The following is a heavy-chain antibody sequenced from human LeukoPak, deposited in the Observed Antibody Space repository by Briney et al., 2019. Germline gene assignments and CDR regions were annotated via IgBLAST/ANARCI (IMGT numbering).Heavy chain of an antibody. Sequence: SETLSLTCTVSGGSISSSSYYWGWIRQPPGKGLEWIGSIYYSGSTYYNPSLKSRVTISVDTSKNQFSLKLSSVTAADTAVYYCARGSKDYYDSSGYTFDYWGQGTLVTVSS. V-gene: IGHV4-39*07. J-gene: IGHJ4*02. D-gene: IGHD3-22*01. CDR3: ARGSKDYYDSSGYTFDY. CDR2: IYYSGST. CDR1: GGSISSSSYY.